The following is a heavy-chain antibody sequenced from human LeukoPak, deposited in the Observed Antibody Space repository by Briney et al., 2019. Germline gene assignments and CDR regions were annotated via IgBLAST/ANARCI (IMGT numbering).Heavy chain of an antibody. Sequence: PSETLSLTCTVSGGSISSYYWSWIRQPPGKGLEWIGYIYYSGSTNYNPSLKSRVTISVDTSKNQFSLKLSSVTAADTAVYYCAREDCSGGGCYFYYYYMGVWGKGATVIVSS. V-gene: IGHV4-59*12. CDR3: AREDCSGGGCYFYYYYMGV. J-gene: IGHJ6*03. CDR2: IYYSGST. CDR1: GGSISSYY. D-gene: IGHD2-15*01.